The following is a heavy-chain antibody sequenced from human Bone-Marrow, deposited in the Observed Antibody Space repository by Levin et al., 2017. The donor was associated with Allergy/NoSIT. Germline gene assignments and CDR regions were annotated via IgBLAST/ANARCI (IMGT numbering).Heavy chain of an antibody. D-gene: IGHD1-14*01. CDR1: GASIPRTNYY. J-gene: IGHJ6*03. CDR2: MYSGGSS. CDR3: ASGTGTSFHYMDV. V-gene: IGHV4-39*01. Sequence: KASETLSLTCTVSGASIPRTNYYWGWIRQPPGKGLEWIGSMYSGGSSYYNPSLRSRVTISVDTSKNQFSLNLMSVTAVDSGVYYCASGTGTSFHYMDVWGTGTTVTVSS.